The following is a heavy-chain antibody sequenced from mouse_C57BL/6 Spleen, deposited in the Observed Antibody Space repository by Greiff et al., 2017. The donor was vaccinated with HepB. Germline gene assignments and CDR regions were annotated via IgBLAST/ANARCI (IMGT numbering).Heavy chain of an antibody. D-gene: IGHD3-3*01. J-gene: IGHJ2*01. CDR3: ARGGTGRFDY. Sequence: QVQLQQPGAELVMPGASVKLSCKASGYTFTSYWMHWVKQRPGQGLEWIGEIDPSDSYTNYNQKFKGKSTLTVDKSSSTAYMQLSSLTSEDSAVYYCARGGTGRFDYWGQGTTLTVSS. V-gene: IGHV1-69*01. CDR2: IDPSDSYT. CDR1: GYTFTSYW.